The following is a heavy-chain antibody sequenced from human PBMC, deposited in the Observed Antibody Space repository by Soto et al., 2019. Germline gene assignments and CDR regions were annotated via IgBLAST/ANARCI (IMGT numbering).Heavy chain of an antibody. D-gene: IGHD6-19*01. V-gene: IGHV4-4*02. CDR1: GGSISRSNW. J-gene: IGHJ4*02. CDR2: IYHGGST. CDR3: SSARIAVADTADFDC. Sequence: QVQLQESGPGLVKPSGTLSLTCAVSGGSISRSNWWSWVRQPPGKGLEWIGEIYHGGSTEYNPSLKTRVTISVDKSKDQSSLKLTSVTAADTAVYYCSSARIAVADTADFDCWGQGTLVTVSS.